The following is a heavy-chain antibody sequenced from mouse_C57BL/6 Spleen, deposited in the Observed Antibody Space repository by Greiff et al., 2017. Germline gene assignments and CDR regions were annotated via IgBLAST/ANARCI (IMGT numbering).Heavy chain of an antibody. J-gene: IGHJ1*03. CDR1: GFTFTDYY. Sequence: DVKLVESGGGLVQPGGSLSLSCAASGFTFTDYYMSWVRQPPGKALEWLGFIRNKANGYTTEYSASVKGRFTISRDNSQSIIYLQMNALRAEDSATYYCARYPPWGTVVAVYWYVDVWGTGTTVTVSS. D-gene: IGHD1-1*01. V-gene: IGHV7-3*01. CDR3: ARYPPWGTVVAVYWYVDV. CDR2: IRNKANGYTT.